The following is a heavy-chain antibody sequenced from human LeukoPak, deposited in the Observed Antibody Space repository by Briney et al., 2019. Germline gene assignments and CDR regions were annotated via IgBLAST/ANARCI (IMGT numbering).Heavy chain of an antibody. J-gene: IGHJ4*02. CDR1: GFTVSSNY. Sequence: GGSLRLSCAASGFTVSSNYMSWVRQAPGKGLEWVSVIYSGDTTYYADSVKGRFTISRDNSKNTLYLQMSSLRAEDTAVYYCARALSGIAVAGDYFDYWGQGTLVTVSS. CDR3: ARALSGIAVAGDYFDY. V-gene: IGHV3-53*01. CDR2: IYSGDTT. D-gene: IGHD6-19*01.